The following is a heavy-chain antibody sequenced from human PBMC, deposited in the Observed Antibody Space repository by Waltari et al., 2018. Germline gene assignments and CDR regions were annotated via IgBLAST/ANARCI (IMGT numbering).Heavy chain of an antibody. CDR1: GLTFSRFW. CDR2: INEDGSEK. J-gene: IGHJ4*02. V-gene: IGHV3-7*01. Sequence: VESGGGLVQPGGSLRLSCAASGLTFSRFWMTWVRQAPGKGLEWVANINEDGSEKHYVDSVKGRFTISRDHANNSLFLQMNKLGADDPAVYYCASGGHGDYCGQGTLVTVAS. CDR3: ASGGHGDY.